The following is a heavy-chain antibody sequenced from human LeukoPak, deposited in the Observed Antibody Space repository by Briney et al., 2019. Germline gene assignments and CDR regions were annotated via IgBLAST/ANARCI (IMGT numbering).Heavy chain of an antibody. CDR1: GGSFSGYY. CDR2: INHSGST. CDR3: ARAKLKNNWFDP. D-gene: IGHD5-24*01. Sequence: SETLSLTCAVDGGSFSGYYWSWIRQPPGKGLEWIGEINHSGSTNYNPSLKSRVTISVDTSKNQFSLKLSSVTAADTAVYYCARAKLKNNWFDPWGQGTLVTVSS. V-gene: IGHV4-34*01. J-gene: IGHJ5*02.